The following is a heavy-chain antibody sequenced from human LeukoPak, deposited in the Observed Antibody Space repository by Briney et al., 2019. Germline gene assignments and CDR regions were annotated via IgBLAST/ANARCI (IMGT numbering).Heavy chain of an antibody. J-gene: IGHJ6*03. D-gene: IGHD3-10*01. V-gene: IGHV1-18*01. Sequence: GASVKVSCKASGYTFTSYGISWVRQAPGQGLEWMGWISAYNGNTNYAQKLQGRVTMTTDTSTSTAYMELRSLRSDDTAVYYCARAVYYGSGSYYSMRTYYYYYYMDVWGKGTTVTISS. CDR2: ISAYNGNT. CDR3: ARAVYYGSGSYYSMRTYYYYYYMDV. CDR1: GYTFTSYG.